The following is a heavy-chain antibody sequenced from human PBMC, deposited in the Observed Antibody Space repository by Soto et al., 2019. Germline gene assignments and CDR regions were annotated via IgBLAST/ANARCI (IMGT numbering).Heavy chain of an antibody. Sequence: PSETLSLTCTVSGGSISSSSYYWGWIRQPPGKGLEWIGSIYYSGSTYYNPSLKSRVTISVDTSKNQFSLKLSSVTAADTAVYYCAIVPAVIRGYYYYGMDVWGQGTTVTVSS. CDR1: GGSISSSSYY. D-gene: IGHD2-2*02. V-gene: IGHV4-39*01. J-gene: IGHJ6*02. CDR3: AIVPAVIRGYYYYGMDV. CDR2: IYYSGST.